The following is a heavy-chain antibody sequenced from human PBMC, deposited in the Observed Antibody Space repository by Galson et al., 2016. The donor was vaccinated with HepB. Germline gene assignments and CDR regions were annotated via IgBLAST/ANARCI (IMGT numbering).Heavy chain of an antibody. CDR3: ARGEDGQQLGSFDY. CDR1: GGTLNDYS. V-gene: IGHV1-69*13. Sequence: SVKVSCKASGGTLNDYSVNWVRQAPGQGLEWMGGIIPMYGTGNHAQKFQGRVTITADESTSTAYMELSSLTSEDTAVYYCARGEDGQQLGSFDYWGQGTLVIVSS. D-gene: IGHD6-13*01. CDR2: IIPMYGTG. J-gene: IGHJ4*02.